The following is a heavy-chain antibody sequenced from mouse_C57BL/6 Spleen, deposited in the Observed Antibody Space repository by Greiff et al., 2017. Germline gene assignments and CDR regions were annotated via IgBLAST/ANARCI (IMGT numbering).Heavy chain of an antibody. D-gene: IGHD1-1*01. Sequence: QVQLQQPGAELVKPGASVKLSCKASGYTFTSYWLHWVQQRPGRGLEWIGRIGPNSGGTKYNEKFKRKATRTVDKPSSTAYMQLSSLTSEDAAVYYGARAPSSSYEDYWGQGTTLTVSS. V-gene: IGHV1-72*01. CDR3: ARAPSSSYEDY. CDR2: IGPNSGGT. J-gene: IGHJ2*01. CDR1: GYTFTSYW.